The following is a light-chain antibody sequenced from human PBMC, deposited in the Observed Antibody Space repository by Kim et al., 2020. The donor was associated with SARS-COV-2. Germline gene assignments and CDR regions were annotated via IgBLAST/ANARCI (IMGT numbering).Light chain of an antibody. V-gene: IGKV3-20*01. CDR2: GAS. CDR3: QQYGGSPST. Sequence: SPGERATLSCRASQSVSSSYLAWYQQKPGQAPRLLIYGASSRATGIPDRFSGSGFGTDFTLTISSLEPEDFAVYYCQQYGGSPSTFGQGTKVDIK. CDR1: QSVSSSY. J-gene: IGKJ1*01.